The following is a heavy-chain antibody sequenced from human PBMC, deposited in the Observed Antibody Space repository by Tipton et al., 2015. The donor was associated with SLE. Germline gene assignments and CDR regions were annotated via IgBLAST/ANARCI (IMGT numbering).Heavy chain of an antibody. CDR3: ARGGFLEWLPLWYFDL. D-gene: IGHD3-3*01. CDR2: INHSGST. Sequence: TLSLTCAVYGGSFSGYYWSWIRQPPGKGLEWIGEINHSGSTNYNPSLKSRVTISVDTAKNHFSLKLSSVTAADTAVYYCARGGFLEWLPLWYFDLWGRGTLVTVSS. CDR1: GGSFSGYY. V-gene: IGHV4-34*01. J-gene: IGHJ2*01.